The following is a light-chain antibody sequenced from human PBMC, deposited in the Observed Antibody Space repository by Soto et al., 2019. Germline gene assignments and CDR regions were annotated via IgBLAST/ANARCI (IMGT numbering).Light chain of an antibody. CDR1: QGISSY. CDR3: QQYHRYSRT. J-gene: IGKJ1*01. CDR2: AAS. V-gene: IGKV1-8*01. Sequence: AIRMTQSPSSFSASTGDRVTITCRASQGISSYLAWYQQNPGKAPKLLIYAASTLQSGVPSRFSGSGSGTDFTLTISCLQSEDFATYYCQQYHRYSRTFGQATKVDIK.